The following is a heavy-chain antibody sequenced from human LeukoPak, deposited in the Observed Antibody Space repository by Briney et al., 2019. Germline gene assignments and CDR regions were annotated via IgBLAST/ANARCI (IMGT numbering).Heavy chain of an antibody. CDR2: IKQDGSEK. Sequence: PGGSLRLSCAASGFTFSSYWMSWVRQAPGKGLEWVANIKQDGSEKYYVDSVKGRFTISRDNAKNSLYLQMNSLRVEDTAVYYCARGDVVVEGANDYWGQGTVVTVSS. CDR1: GFTFSSYW. V-gene: IGHV3-7*01. D-gene: IGHD2-2*01. J-gene: IGHJ4*02. CDR3: ARGDVVVEGANDY.